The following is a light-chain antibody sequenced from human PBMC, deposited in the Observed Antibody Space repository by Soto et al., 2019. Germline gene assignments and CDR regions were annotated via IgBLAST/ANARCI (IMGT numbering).Light chain of an antibody. CDR3: QAWGTGIQVV. CDR1: SGQSSYA. V-gene: IGLV4-69*01. CDR2: LNSDGSH. Sequence: QLVLTQSPSASASLGASVKLTCTLSSGQSSYAFAWHQQQPEKGPRYLMKLNSDGSHSKGDGIPDRFSGSSSGAERYLTISSLQSEDEADYYCQAWGTGIQVVFGGGTQLTV. J-gene: IGLJ2*01.